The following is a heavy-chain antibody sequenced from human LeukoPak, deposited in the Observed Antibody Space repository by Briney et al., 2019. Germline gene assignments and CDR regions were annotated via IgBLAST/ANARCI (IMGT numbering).Heavy chain of an antibody. CDR1: GFSFSGYA. J-gene: IGHJ4*02. CDR3: AKGSRGYTNYYFDY. D-gene: IGHD2-2*02. Sequence: GGSLRLSCAASGFSFSGYAMIWVRQAPGKGLELVSTISGSGASTFYADSVRGRFITSKDIPSNIVYLQMNSLRAEDTAVYYCAKGSRGYTNYYFDYWGQGTLVTVSS. CDR2: ISGSGAST. V-gene: IGHV3-23*01.